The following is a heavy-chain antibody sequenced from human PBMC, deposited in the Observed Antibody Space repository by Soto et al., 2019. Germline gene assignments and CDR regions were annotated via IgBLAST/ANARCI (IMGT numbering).Heavy chain of an antibody. V-gene: IGHV3-23*01. Sequence: GGSLRLSCAASGFTFSSYAMSWVRQAPGKGLEWVSAISGSGGSTYYADSVKGRFTISRDNSKNTLYLQMNSLRAEDTAVYYCAKERRAQLRYFEQSHDGMDVWGQGTTVTVSS. CDR1: GFTFSSYA. CDR2: ISGSGGST. D-gene: IGHD3-9*01. CDR3: AKERRAQLRYFEQSHDGMDV. J-gene: IGHJ6*02.